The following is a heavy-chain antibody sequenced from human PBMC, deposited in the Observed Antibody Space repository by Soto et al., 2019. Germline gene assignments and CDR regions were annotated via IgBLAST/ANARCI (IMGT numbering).Heavy chain of an antibody. CDR1: GGSFSGYY. V-gene: IGHV4-34*01. CDR3: ARGRRVGRATIRYFDY. CDR2: INHSGST. Sequence: SETLSLTCAVYGGSFSGYYWSWIRQPPGKGLEWIGEINHSGSTNYNPSLKSRVTISVDTSKNQFSLKLSSVTAADTAVYYCARGRRVGRATIRYFDYWGQGTLVTV. J-gene: IGHJ4*02. D-gene: IGHD5-12*01.